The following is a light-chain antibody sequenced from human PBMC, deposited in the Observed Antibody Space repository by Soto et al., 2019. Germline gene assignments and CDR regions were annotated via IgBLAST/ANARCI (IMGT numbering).Light chain of an antibody. CDR1: SSDVGGYNY. CDR2: DVS. Sequence: QSALTQPASVSGSPGQSIAISCTGTSSDVGGYNYVSWYQLHPDKAPKLIIYDVSNRPSGVSNRFSVSKSGNTASLTISGLQPEDEADYYCSSYTSSITRVFGTGTKLTVL. V-gene: IGLV2-14*01. CDR3: SSYTSSITRV. J-gene: IGLJ1*01.